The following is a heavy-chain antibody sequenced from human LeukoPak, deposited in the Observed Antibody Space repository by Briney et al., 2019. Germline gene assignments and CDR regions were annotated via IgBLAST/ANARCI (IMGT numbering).Heavy chain of an antibody. CDR3: ARGLAALPPGGY. V-gene: IGHV4-39*07. CDR1: GGSISSSSYY. CDR2: INHSGST. J-gene: IGHJ4*02. Sequence: PSETLSLTCTVSGGSISSSSYYWGWIRQPPGKGLEWIGEINHSGSTNYDPSLKSRVTISVDTSKNQFSLRLSSVTAADTAVYYCARGLAALPPGGYWGQGTLVTVSS. D-gene: IGHD6-6*01.